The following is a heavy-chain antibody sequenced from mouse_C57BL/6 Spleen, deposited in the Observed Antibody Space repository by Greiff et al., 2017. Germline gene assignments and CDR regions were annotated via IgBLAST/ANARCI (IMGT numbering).Heavy chain of an antibody. CDR3: ARSENLLLRYFDV. CDR2: IDPSDSYT. J-gene: IGHJ1*03. CDR1: GYTFTSYW. V-gene: IGHV1-59*01. D-gene: IGHD1-1*01. Sequence: QVQLQQPGAELVRPGTSVKLSCKASGYTFTSYWMHWVKQRPGQGLEWIGVIDPSDSYTNYNQKFKGKATLTVYTSSSTAYMQLSSLTSEDSAVYYCARSENLLLRYFDVWGTGTTVTVSS.